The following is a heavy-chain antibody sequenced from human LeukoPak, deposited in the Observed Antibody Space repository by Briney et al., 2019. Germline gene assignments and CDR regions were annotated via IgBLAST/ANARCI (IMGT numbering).Heavy chain of an antibody. Sequence: SETLSLTCTVSGGSISSYYWSWIRQPAGKGLEWIGRIYTSGSTNYNPSLKSRVTMSVDTSENQFSLKLSSVTAADTAVYYCARAPISSSSWYTSYFDYWGQGTLVTVSS. CDR2: IYTSGST. CDR1: GGSISSYY. D-gene: IGHD6-13*01. V-gene: IGHV4-4*07. J-gene: IGHJ4*02. CDR3: ARAPISSSSWYTSYFDY.